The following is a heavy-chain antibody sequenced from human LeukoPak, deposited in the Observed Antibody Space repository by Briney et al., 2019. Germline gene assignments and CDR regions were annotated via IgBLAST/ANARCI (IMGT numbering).Heavy chain of an antibody. CDR2: ISGSGGST. J-gene: IGHJ6*03. D-gene: IGHD3-10*01. Sequence: PGGFLRLSCAASGFTFSSFAMSWVRQAPGKGLEWVSAISGSGGSTYYADSVKGRFTISRDNSKNTLYLQMNSLRSEDTAVYYCAHTGRYYYYYMDVWGKGTTVTVSS. V-gene: IGHV3-23*01. CDR3: AHTGRYYYYYMDV. CDR1: GFTFSSFA.